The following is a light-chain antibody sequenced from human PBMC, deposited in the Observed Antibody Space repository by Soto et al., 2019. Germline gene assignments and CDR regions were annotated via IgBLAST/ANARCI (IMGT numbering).Light chain of an antibody. CDR2: DVS. V-gene: IGLV2-14*03. CDR1: SSDIGGYNY. Sequence: QSALTQPASVSGSPGQSISISCTGTSSDIGGYNYVAWYQQHPGKAPKLMIYDVSNRPSGVSNRFSGSKSGNTASLTISGLQAEDEADYYCSSYTGRSTDVEFGGGTKLTVL. CDR3: SSYTGRSTDVE. J-gene: IGLJ2*01.